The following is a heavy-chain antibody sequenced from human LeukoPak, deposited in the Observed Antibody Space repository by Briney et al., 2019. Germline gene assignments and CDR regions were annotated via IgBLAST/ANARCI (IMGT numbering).Heavy chain of an antibody. Sequence: GASVKFPCKASGYTFTSYGISWVRQAPGQGLEWMGWISAYNGNTNYAPKFQGRVTMTTDTPTSTAYMELRSLRSDDTAVYYCARDRQCGYWGQGTLVTVSS. CDR3: ARDRQCGY. CDR2: ISAYNGNT. CDR1: GYTFTSYG. V-gene: IGHV1-18*01. D-gene: IGHD2-21*01. J-gene: IGHJ4*02.